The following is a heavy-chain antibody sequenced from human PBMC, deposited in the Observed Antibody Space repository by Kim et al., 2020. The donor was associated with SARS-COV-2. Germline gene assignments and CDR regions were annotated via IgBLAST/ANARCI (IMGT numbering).Heavy chain of an antibody. CDR2: IIPVFGTP. J-gene: IGHJ4*02. D-gene: IGHD3-22*01. V-gene: IGHV1-69*13. CDR3: AREGCSDDNCYSQLMNLFDD. CDR1: GNTFSTYA. Sequence: ASVKVSCRASGNTFSTYAINWVRQAPGQGLEWMGGIIPVFGTPTYAEKFQGRVIINADDSTSTVYMELSSLRSEDTAVYFCAREGCSDDNCYSQLMNLFDDWGQGTLVTVSS.